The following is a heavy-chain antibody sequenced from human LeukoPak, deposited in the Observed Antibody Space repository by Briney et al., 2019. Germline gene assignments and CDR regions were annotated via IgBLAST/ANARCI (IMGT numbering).Heavy chain of an antibody. CDR3: ARGRDHGFDI. V-gene: IGHV3-48*01. CDR1: GLAFSASA. Sequence: PGGSLRLSCAASGLAFSASAMNWVRQTPGKGLEWLSFISSSSSDIYYGDSVRGRFTISRDNAKNSLYLQMNSLRAKDTAIYFCARGRDHGFDIWGQGTTVTVSS. CDR2: ISSSSSDI. J-gene: IGHJ3*02.